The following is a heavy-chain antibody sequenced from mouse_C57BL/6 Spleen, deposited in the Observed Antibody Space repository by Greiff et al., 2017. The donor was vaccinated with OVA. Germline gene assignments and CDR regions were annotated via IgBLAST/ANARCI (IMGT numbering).Heavy chain of an antibody. Sequence: EVQLVESGGGLVKPGGSLKLSCAASGFTFSDYGMHWVRQAPEKGLEWVAYISSGSSTIYYADTVKGRFTISRDNAKNTLFLQMTSLRSEDTAMYYCATTAQATQAWFAYWGQGTLVTVSA. CDR2: ISSGSSTI. V-gene: IGHV5-17*01. D-gene: IGHD3-2*02. CDR3: ATTAQATQAWFAY. CDR1: GFTFSDYG. J-gene: IGHJ3*01.